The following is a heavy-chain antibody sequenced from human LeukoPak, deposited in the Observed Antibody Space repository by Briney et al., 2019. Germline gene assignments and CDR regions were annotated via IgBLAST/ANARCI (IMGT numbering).Heavy chain of an antibody. D-gene: IGHD3-10*01. CDR3: ARGAMVRGVIKYYFDY. Sequence: GGSLRLSCAASGFTFSSYAMHWVRQAPGKGLEYVSAISSNGGSTYYANSVKGRFTISRDNSKNTLYLQMGSLRAEDMAVYYCARGAMVRGVIKYYFDYWGQGTLVTVSS. J-gene: IGHJ4*02. CDR2: ISSNGGST. V-gene: IGHV3-64*01. CDR1: GFTFSSYA.